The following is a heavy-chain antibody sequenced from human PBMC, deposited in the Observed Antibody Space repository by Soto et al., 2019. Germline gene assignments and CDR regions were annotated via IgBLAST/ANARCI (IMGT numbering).Heavy chain of an antibody. J-gene: IGHJ6*02. CDR3: ARLDIYGHYYGMDV. Sequence: QVQLQESGPGLVKPSQTLSLTCTVSGGSISSGGYYWSWIRQHPGKGLEWIGYIYYSGSTYYNPSLKSRVTISVDTSKNQFSLKLSSVTAADTAVSYCARLDIYGHYYGMDVWGQGTTVTVSS. CDR2: IYYSGST. CDR1: GGSISSGGYY. D-gene: IGHD4-17*01. V-gene: IGHV4-31*03.